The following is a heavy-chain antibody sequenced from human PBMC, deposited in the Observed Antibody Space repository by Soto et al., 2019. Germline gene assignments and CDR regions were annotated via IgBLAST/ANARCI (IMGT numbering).Heavy chain of an antibody. CDR2: IDVGSANA. J-gene: IGHJ5*02. D-gene: IGHD3-3*01. CDR3: ARGREDLHAGSGPRWMWLAP. V-gene: IGHV1-58*01. CDR1: GFTFSSSA. Sequence: SVKVSCKTSGFTFSSSAVHWVRQARGHRLQWIGWIDVGSANANYAHMLQERVTISRDMSTSTAYMELRSVNTADTAVYFCARGREDLHAGSGPRWMWLAPWGQGTLVTVSS.